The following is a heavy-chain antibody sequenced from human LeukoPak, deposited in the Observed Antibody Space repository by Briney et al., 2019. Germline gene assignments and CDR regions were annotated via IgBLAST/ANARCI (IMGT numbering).Heavy chain of an antibody. J-gene: IGHJ3*02. V-gene: IGHV3-53*01. D-gene: IGHD2-15*01. CDR2: IYSGGST. CDR3: ARDRYCSGGSCYPDAFDI. Sequence: GGSLRLSCAASGFTLSSYNMSWVRQAPGKGLEWVSVIYSGGSTYYADSVKGRFTISRDNSKNTLYLQMNSLRAEDTAVYYCARDRYCSGGSCYPDAFDIWGQGTMVTVSS. CDR1: GFTLSSYN.